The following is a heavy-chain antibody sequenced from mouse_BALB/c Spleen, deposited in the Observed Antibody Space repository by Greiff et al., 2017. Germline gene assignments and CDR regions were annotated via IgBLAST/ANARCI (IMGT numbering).Heavy chain of an antibody. CDR3: ARGYGNYGGFDY. CDR1: GYTFTDYA. V-gene: IGHV1S137*01. Sequence: VQLQQSGAELVRPGVSVKISCKGSGYTFTDYAMHWVKQSHAKSLEWIGVISTYYGDASYNQKFKGKATMTVDKSSSTAYMELARLTSEDSAIYYCARGYGNYGGFDYWGQGTTLTVSS. CDR2: ISTYYGDA. D-gene: IGHD2-1*01. J-gene: IGHJ2*01.